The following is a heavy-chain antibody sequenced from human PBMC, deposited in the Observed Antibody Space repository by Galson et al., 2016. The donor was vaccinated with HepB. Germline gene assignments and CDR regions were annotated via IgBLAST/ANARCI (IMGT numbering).Heavy chain of an antibody. D-gene: IGHD5-12*01. J-gene: IGHJ4*02. CDR2: VSGSGGST. V-gene: IGHV3-23*01. CDR3: AKAEGLSASGYWLTDS. Sequence: SLRLSCAVSGFTFSSYAMSWVRQSPGRGLEWVSTVSGSGGSTYYADSVKGRFTISRDNSKSTLYLQMNSLRAEDTAVYYCAKAEGLSASGYWLTDSWGQGTLVTVSS. CDR1: GFTFSSYA.